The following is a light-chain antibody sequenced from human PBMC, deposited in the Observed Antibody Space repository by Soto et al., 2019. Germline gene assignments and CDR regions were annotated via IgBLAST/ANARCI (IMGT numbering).Light chain of an antibody. Sequence: NFMLTQPHSVSESPGKTVTISCTSSSGSIASNYVQWYQQRPGSAPTTVIYEDNQRPSGVPDRFSGSIDSSSNSASLTISGLKTEDEADYYCQSYDSSNHVVFGGGTKLTVL. CDR2: EDN. CDR1: SGSIASNY. J-gene: IGLJ2*01. CDR3: QSYDSSNHVV. V-gene: IGLV6-57*02.